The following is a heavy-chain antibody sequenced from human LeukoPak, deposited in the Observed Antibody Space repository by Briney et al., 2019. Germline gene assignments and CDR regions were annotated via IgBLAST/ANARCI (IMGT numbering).Heavy chain of an antibody. V-gene: IGHV1-18*01. Sequence: ASVKVSCKASGYTFTSYGISWVRQAPGQGLEWMGWISAYNGNTNYAQKLQGRVTMTTDTSTSTAHMELRSLRSDDTAVYYCASHKYCSSTSCYAFDIWGQGTMVTVSS. J-gene: IGHJ3*02. CDR1: GYTFTSYG. CDR2: ISAYNGNT. D-gene: IGHD2-2*01. CDR3: ASHKYCSSTSCYAFDI.